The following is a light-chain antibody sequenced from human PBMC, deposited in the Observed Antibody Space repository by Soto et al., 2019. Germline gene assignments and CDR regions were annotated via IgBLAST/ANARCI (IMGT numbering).Light chain of an antibody. CDR3: QQYNNWPRT. J-gene: IGKJ1*01. V-gene: IGKV3-15*01. Sequence: EIVMTQSPATLSVSPWGRATLSCRASQSVSSNLAWYQQKPGQAPRLLIYGASTRATGIPARFSGSGSGTEFTLTISGLQSEDFAVYYCQQYNNWPRTFGQGTKVDIK. CDR1: QSVSSN. CDR2: GAS.